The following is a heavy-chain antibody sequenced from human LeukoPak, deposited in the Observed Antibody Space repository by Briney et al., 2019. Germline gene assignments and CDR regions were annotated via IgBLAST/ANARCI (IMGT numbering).Heavy chain of an antibody. Sequence: ASVKVSCTASGYTFTTYATNWVRQAPGQGLEWMGWINTNTGNPTYAQGFTGRFVFSLDTSVSTAYLQISSLKAEDTAVYYCARSRSPDAFDIWGQGTMVTVSS. CDR2: INTNTGNP. CDR1: GYTFTTYA. J-gene: IGHJ3*02. CDR3: ARSRSPDAFDI. V-gene: IGHV7-4-1*02. D-gene: IGHD2-15*01.